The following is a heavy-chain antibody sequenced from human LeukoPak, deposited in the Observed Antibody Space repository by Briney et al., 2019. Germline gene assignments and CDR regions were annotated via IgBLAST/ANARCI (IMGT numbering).Heavy chain of an antibody. CDR2: FDPEDGET. Sequence: ASVKVSCKVSGYTLTELSMHWVRQAPGKGLEWMGGFDPEDGETIYAQKFQGRVTMTEDTSTDTAYMELSSLRSEDTAVYYCAKDWGSYFHSGSSYFDHWGQGTLVTVSS. CDR3: AKDWGSYFHSGSSYFDH. CDR1: GYTLTELS. J-gene: IGHJ4*02. D-gene: IGHD3-16*01. V-gene: IGHV1-24*01.